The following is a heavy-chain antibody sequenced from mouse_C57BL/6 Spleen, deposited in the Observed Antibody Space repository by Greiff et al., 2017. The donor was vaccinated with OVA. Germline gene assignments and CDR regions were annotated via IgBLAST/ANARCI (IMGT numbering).Heavy chain of an antibody. J-gene: IGHJ2*01. Sequence: DVKLVESEGGLVQPGSSMKLSCTASGFTFSDYYMAWVRQVPEKGLEWVANINYDGSSTYYLDSLKSRFIISRDNAKNILYLQMSSLKSEDTATYYCAREPGAYFDYWGQGTTLTVSS. V-gene: IGHV5-16*01. CDR2: INYDGSST. CDR3: AREPGAYFDY. CDR1: GFTFSDYY.